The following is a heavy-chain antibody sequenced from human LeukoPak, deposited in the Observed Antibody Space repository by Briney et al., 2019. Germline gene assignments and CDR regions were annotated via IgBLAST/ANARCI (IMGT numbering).Heavy chain of an antibody. Sequence: PSETLSLTCTVSGGSISSSSYYWGRIRQPPGKGLEWIGSIYYSGSTYYNPSLKSRVTISVDTSKNQFSLKLSSVTAADTAVYYCAGRYCTNGVCRRYYYYYMDVWGKGTTVTVSS. CDR1: GGSISSSSYY. CDR2: IYYSGST. J-gene: IGHJ6*03. CDR3: AGRYCTNGVCRRYYYYYMDV. V-gene: IGHV4-39*07. D-gene: IGHD2-8*01.